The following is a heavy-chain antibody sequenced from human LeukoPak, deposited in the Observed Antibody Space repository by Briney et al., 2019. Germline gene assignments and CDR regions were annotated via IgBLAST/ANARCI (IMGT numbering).Heavy chain of an antibody. CDR2: IRQDGGEK. D-gene: IGHD6-13*01. CDR3: ARDGTAPGLYFDL. J-gene: IGHJ4*01. V-gene: IGHV3-7*01. Sequence: PGGSLRLSCAVSGFTFIDYWMNWVRQAPGKGLEWVASIRQDGGEKSYVDSVKGRFTISRDNTKNSLYLQMSSLRAEDTAVYYCARDGTAPGLYFDLWGQGTLVTVSS. CDR1: GFTFIDYW.